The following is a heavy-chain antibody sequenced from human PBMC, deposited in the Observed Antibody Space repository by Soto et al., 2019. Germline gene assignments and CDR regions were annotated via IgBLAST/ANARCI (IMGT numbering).Heavy chain of an antibody. CDR2: ISSSSSTI. Sequence: EVQLVESGGGLVQPGGSLRLSCAASGFTFSSYSMNWVRQAPGKGLEWVSYISSSSSTIYYADSVKGRFTISRDNAKNSLYLQMNSLRAEDTAVYYCARDLRFLEWFPHGFDLTASPPYYMDVWGKGTTVTVSS. CDR3: ARDLRFLEWFPHGFDLTASPPYYMDV. CDR1: GFTFSSYS. D-gene: IGHD3-3*01. J-gene: IGHJ6*03. V-gene: IGHV3-48*01.